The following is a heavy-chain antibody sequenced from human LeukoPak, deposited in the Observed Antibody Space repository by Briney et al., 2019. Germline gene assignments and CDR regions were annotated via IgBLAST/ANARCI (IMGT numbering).Heavy chain of an antibody. CDR3: ARGLRFLEWLLSWFDP. CDR2: MNPNSGNT. Sequence: ASVKVSCKASGYTFTSYDINWVRQATGQGLEWMGWMNPNSGNTGYAQKFQGRVTMTRNTSISTAYMELSSLRSEDTAVYYCARGLRFLEWLLSWFDPWGQGTVVTVSS. CDR1: GYTFTSYD. J-gene: IGHJ5*02. D-gene: IGHD3-3*01. V-gene: IGHV1-8*01.